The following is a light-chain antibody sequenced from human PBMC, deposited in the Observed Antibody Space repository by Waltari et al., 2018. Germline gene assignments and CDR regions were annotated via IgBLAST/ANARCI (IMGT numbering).Light chain of an antibody. CDR2: KAS. V-gene: IGKV1-5*03. J-gene: IGKJ1*01. CDR3: QQYNSYPWT. Sequence: DIQMTQSPSTLSASVGDRVTITCRASQSISSWLAWYQQKPVKAPKLLIYKASSLGSGVPSMFSGSGSGTEFPLTISSLQPDDFATYYCQQYNSYPWTFGQGTKVEIK. CDR1: QSISSW.